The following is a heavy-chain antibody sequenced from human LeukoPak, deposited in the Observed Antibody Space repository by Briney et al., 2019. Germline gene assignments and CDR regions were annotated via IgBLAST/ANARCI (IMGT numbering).Heavy chain of an antibody. CDR2: ISYDGSNK. V-gene: IGHV3-30-3*01. CDR1: GFTFSSYA. CDR3: ARDDYVWGAWHGMDV. D-gene: IGHD3-16*01. Sequence: PGGSLRLSCAASGFTFSSYAMHWVRQAPGKGLEWVAVISYDGSNKYYADSVKGRFTISRDNSKNTLYLQMNSLRAEDTAVYYCARDDYVWGAWHGMDVWGQGTTVTVSS. J-gene: IGHJ6*02.